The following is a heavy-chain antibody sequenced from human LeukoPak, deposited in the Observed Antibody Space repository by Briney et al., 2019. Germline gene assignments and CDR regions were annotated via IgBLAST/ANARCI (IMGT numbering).Heavy chain of an antibody. CDR2: IIPILGIA. V-gene: IGHV1-69*04. D-gene: IGHD2-2*01. CDR3: ARGGVVVVPAASKTSDYYGMDV. J-gene: IGHJ6*02. Sequence: SVKVSCKASGGTFSSYAISWVRQAPGQGLEWMGRIIPILGIANYAQKLQGRVTMTTDTSTSTAYMELRSLRSDDTAVYYCARGGVVVVPAASKTSDYYGMDVWGQGTTVTVSS. CDR1: GGTFSSYA.